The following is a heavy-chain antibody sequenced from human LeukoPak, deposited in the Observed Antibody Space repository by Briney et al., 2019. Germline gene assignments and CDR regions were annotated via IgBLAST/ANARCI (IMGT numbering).Heavy chain of an antibody. V-gene: IGHV3-23*01. Sequence: GGSLRLSCEASGVTFSSYVMSWVRQAPGKGPEWVSGISGSGGGTYYADSVKGRFAISRDNSKNTLYLQMNSLRAEDTAVYYCAGKSIFCSGGSCYPDHWGQGTLVPVSP. D-gene: IGHD2-15*01. CDR1: GVTFSSYV. CDR3: AGKSIFCSGGSCYPDH. J-gene: IGHJ5*02. CDR2: ISGSGGGT.